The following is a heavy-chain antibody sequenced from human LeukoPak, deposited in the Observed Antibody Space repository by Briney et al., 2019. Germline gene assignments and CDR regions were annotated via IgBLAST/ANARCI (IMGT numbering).Heavy chain of an antibody. J-gene: IGHJ5*02. CDR2: IIPIFGTA. CDR1: GGTFSSYA. V-gene: IGHV1-69*01. Sequence: SVKVSCKASGGTFSSYAISWERQAPGQGLEWMGGIIPIFGTANYAQKFQGRVTITADESTSTAYMELSSLRSEDTAVYYCARGYSSSWDLNWFDPWGQGTLVTVSS. D-gene: IGHD6-13*01. CDR3: ARGYSSSWDLNWFDP.